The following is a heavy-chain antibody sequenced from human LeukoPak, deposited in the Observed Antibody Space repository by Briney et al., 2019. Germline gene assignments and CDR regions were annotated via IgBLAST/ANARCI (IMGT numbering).Heavy chain of an antibody. CDR3: ARHDYYGSGSYIY. CDR2: IYTSGST. V-gene: IGHV4-4*09. J-gene: IGHJ4*02. CDR1: GGSISSYY. D-gene: IGHD3-10*01. Sequence: SETLSLTCTVSGGSISSYYWSWIRRPPGKGLEWIGYIYTSGSTNYNPSLKSRVTISVDTSKNQFSLKLSSVTAADTAVYYCARHDYYGSGSYIYWGQGTLVTVSS.